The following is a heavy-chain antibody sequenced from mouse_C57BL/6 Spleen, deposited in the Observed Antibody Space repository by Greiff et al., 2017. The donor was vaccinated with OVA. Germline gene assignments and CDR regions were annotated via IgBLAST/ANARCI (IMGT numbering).Heavy chain of an antibody. CDR2: IYPRSGNT. D-gene: IGHD1-1*01. J-gene: IGHJ3*01. Sequence: QVQLKQSGAELARPGASVKLSCKASGYTFTSYGISWVKQRTGQGLEWIGEIYPRSGNTYYNEKFKGKATLTADKSSSTAYMELRSLTSEDSAVYFCAREAGTTVVDWFAYWGQGTLVTVSA. CDR1: GYTFTSYG. CDR3: AREAGTTVVDWFAY. V-gene: IGHV1-81*01.